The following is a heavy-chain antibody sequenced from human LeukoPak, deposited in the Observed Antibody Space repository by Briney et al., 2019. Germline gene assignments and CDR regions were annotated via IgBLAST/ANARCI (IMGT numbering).Heavy chain of an antibody. CDR1: AFSVSSNY. Sequence: GGSLGLSCAASAFSVSSNYMSWVRQAPGKGLEWVSIIYSGGITYYADSVKGRFTISRDNSKNALYLQMNSLRAEDTGVYYCARVSSGGHYNWFDSWGQGTLVTVSS. D-gene: IGHD2-15*01. CDR2: IYSGGIT. J-gene: IGHJ5*01. CDR3: ARVSSGGHYNWFDS. V-gene: IGHV3-53*01.